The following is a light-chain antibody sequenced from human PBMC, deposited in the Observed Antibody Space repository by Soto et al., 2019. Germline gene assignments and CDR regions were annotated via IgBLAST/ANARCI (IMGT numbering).Light chain of an antibody. CDR1: QGISSA. CDR3: QQYNSYSWT. CDR2: DAS. J-gene: IGKJ1*01. V-gene: IGKV1-5*01. Sequence: DIQMTQSPSTLSASVGDSVTITCRASQGISSALAWYQQKPGKAPKLLIYDASSLESGVPSRFSGSGSGTEFTLTISSLQPDDFATYYCQQYNSYSWTFGQGTKVDIK.